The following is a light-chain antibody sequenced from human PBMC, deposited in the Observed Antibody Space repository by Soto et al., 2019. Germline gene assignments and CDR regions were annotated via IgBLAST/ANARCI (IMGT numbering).Light chain of an antibody. CDR1: SSDVGGYNY. Sequence: QSALTQPASVSGSPGQSITISCNGTSSDVGGYNYVSWYQQHPGKAPKLMIYEVSNRPSGVSNRFSGSKSGNTASLTISGLQAEDEADYYCSSYTSSSTEVFGTGTKVTVL. CDR3: SSYTSSSTEV. CDR2: EVS. J-gene: IGLJ1*01. V-gene: IGLV2-14*01.